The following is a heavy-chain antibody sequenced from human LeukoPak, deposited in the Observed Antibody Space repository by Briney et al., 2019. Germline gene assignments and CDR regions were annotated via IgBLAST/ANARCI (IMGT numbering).Heavy chain of an antibody. CDR2: TVVGSGNT. J-gene: IGHJ4*02. Sequence: SVKVSCKASGFTFTSSAVQWVRQARGQRLEWIGWTVVGSGNTNYAQKFQERVTITRDMSTSTAYMELSSLRSEDTAVYYCAAGRAAAGIDYWGQGTLVTVSS. CDR3: AAGRAAAGIDY. V-gene: IGHV1-58*01. CDR1: GFTFTSSA. D-gene: IGHD6-13*01.